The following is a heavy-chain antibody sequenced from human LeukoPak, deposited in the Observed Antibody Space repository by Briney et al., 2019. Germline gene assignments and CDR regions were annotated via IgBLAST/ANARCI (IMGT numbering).Heavy chain of an antibody. CDR2: INSDGSST. V-gene: IGHV3-74*01. Sequence: QAGGSLRLSCAASGFTFSSYWMHWVCQAPGKGLVWVSRINSDGSSTSYADSVKGRFTISRDNAKNTLYLQMNSLRAEDTAAYYCARVTGDSNDVEYFDYWGQGTLVTVSS. CDR3: ARVTGDSNDVEYFDY. D-gene: IGHD1-1*01. CDR1: GFTFSSYW. J-gene: IGHJ4*02.